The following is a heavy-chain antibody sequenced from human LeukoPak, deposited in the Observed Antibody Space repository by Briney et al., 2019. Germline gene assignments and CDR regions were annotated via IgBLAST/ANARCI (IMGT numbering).Heavy chain of an antibody. J-gene: IGHJ4*02. CDR3: AKDQSPQGNYDSSGYLDY. CDR2: ISSSSSTI. Sequence: GGSLRLSCAASGFTFSSYNLNWVRQAPGKGLEWISYISSSSSTIFYADSVKGRFTISRDNAKNSLYLQMNSLRAEDSAVYYCAKDQSPQGNYDSSGYLDYWGQGTPVTVSS. CDR1: GFTFSSYN. D-gene: IGHD3-22*01. V-gene: IGHV3-48*01.